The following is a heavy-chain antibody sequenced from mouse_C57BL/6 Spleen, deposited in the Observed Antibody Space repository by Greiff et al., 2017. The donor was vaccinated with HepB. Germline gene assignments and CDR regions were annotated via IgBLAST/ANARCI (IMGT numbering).Heavy chain of an antibody. Sequence: EVQRVESGGGLVKPGGSLKLSCAASGFTFSSYAMSWVRQTPEKRLEWVATISDGGSYTYYPDNVKGRFTISRDNAKNNLYLQMSHLKSEDTAMYYCASLDYDGGAWFAYWGQGTLVTVSA. CDR2: ISDGGSYT. D-gene: IGHD2-4*01. J-gene: IGHJ3*01. CDR1: GFTFSSYA. V-gene: IGHV5-4*01. CDR3: ASLDYDGGAWFAY.